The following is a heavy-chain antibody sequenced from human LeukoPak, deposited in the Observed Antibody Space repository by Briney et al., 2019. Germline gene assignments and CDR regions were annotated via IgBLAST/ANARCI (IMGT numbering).Heavy chain of an antibody. V-gene: IGHV3-23*01. Sequence: VGCLRLSSAAPGFTFSSYAMSCVRQAPGKGLEWVSAISGSGGSTYYADSVKGRFTISRDNSKNTLYLQMNSLRAEDTAVYYCAKGPTGYYYYMDVWGKGTTVTVSS. CDR3: AKGPTGYYYYMDV. D-gene: IGHD1-14*01. CDR2: ISGSGGST. CDR1: GFTFSSYA. J-gene: IGHJ6*03.